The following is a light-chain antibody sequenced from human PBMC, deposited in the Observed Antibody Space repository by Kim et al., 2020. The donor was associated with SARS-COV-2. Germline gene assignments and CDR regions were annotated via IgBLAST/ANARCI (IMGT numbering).Light chain of an antibody. Sequence: AGGGATAYTRPRQPISSNLAWDQQRPGEAPRLLTYGPSTRATGIPARFSGSGSGTELILTISSLQSEDVADYYCQHYDNRVTFGGGTKVDIK. CDR1: QPISSN. CDR3: QHYDNRVT. J-gene: IGKJ4*01. V-gene: IGKV3-15*01. CDR2: GPS.